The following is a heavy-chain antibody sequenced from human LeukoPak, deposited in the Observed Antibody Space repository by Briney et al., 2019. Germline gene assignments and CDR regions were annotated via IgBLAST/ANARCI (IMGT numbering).Heavy chain of an antibody. D-gene: IGHD6-13*01. CDR3: ARKQQLVKRPFDY. CDR2: INPNSGGT. Sequence: ASVKVSCKASGYTFIGYYMHWVRQAPGQGLEWMGWINPNSGGTNYAQKFQGRVTMTRDTSISTAYMELSSLRSEDTAVYYCARKQQLVKRPFDYWGQGTLVTVSS. V-gene: IGHV1-2*02. CDR1: GYTFIGYY. J-gene: IGHJ4*02.